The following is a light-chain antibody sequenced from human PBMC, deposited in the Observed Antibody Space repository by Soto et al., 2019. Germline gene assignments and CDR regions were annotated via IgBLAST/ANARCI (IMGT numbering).Light chain of an antibody. V-gene: IGLV2-11*01. Sequence: QSALTQPRSVSASPGQSVTISCTGTSSNVGGQDYVSWYQQNPGKAPRLMIYDATKRLSGVPYRFSGSKSGNVASLTISGLQAEDEADYYCCSYAASYTLAFGGGTKLTVL. CDR2: DAT. CDR3: CSYAASYTLA. CDR1: SSNVGGQDY. J-gene: IGLJ2*01.